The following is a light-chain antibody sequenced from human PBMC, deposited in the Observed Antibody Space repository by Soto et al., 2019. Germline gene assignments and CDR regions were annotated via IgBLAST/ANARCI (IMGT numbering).Light chain of an antibody. CDR2: EGS. CDR3: CPSAVSGTFEV. CDR1: SSDVGSYNL. V-gene: IGLV2-23*03. J-gene: IGLJ1*01. Sequence: QSALTQPASVSGSPGQSITISCTGTSSDVGSYNLDSWYQQHPGKAPKLMIYEGSKRPSGVSNRVSGSKSGNTGSLTTSGVQDEDEAGYYCCPSAVSGTFEVVGTGTKLTVL.